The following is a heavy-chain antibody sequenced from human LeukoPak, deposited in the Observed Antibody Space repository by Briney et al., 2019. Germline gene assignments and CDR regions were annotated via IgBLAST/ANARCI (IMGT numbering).Heavy chain of an antibody. J-gene: IGHJ4*02. V-gene: IGHV3-23*01. Sequence: PGGSLRLSCAASGFTFSSYAMRWVRQAPGKGLEWVSAISGSGGSTYYADSVKGRFTISRDNSKNTLYLQMNSLRAEDTAVYYCAKDTVRGDRIFDYWGQGTLVTVSS. CDR2: ISGSGGST. D-gene: IGHD4-17*01. CDR1: GFTFSSYA. CDR3: AKDTVRGDRIFDY.